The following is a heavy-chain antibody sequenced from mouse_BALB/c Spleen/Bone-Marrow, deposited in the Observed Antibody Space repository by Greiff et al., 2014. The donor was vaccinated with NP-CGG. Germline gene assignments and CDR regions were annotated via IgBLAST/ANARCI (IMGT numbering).Heavy chain of an antibody. CDR1: GFSLTDYD. V-gene: IGHV2-6-5*01. CDR2: IWGGGIT. Sequence: VQLQQSGPGLVAPSQSLSITCTVSGFSLTDYDVSWIHQPPGKGLEWLGVIWGGGITYYNSTPKSRLSISKDNSKNQVFLKMNSLQTDDTAMYYCAKLNWDEGDYWGQGTTLTVSS. CDR3: AKLNWDEGDY. J-gene: IGHJ2*01. D-gene: IGHD4-1*01.